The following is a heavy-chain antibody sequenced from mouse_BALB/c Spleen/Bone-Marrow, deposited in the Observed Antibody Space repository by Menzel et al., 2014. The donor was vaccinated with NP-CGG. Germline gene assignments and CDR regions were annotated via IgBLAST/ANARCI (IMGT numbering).Heavy chain of an antibody. D-gene: IGHD4-1*02. Sequence: VQLKQSGGDLVKPGGSLKLSCAASGFTFSSYGMSWVRQTPDKGLEWVATINNGGTYTYYPDSVKGRFTISRDNAKNTLYLQMSSLKSEDTAMYYCALNWDSAYWGQGTLVTVSA. V-gene: IGHV5-6*01. J-gene: IGHJ3*01. CDR2: INNGGTYT. CDR3: ALNWDSAY. CDR1: GFTFSSYG.